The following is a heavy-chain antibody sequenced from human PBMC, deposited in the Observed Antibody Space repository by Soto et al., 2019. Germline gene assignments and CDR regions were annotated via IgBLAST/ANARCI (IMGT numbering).Heavy chain of an antibody. CDR1: GGTIIISSYY. V-gene: IGHV4-39*01. Sequence: QLQLQESGPGLVKPSETLSLTCTVSGGTIIISSYYWGWVRQPPGKGLEWIGSIYYGGYTHYNPSRQSRVTISVDTSKNQFSLRMTSVTDADKAVYSCARHKGPARHDSHWFDPWGQGTLVTVSS. J-gene: IGHJ5*02. CDR3: ARHKGPARHDSHWFDP. D-gene: IGHD2-2*01. CDR2: IYYGGYT.